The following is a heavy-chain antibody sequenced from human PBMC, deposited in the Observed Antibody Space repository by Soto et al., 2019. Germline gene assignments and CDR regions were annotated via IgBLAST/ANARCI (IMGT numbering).Heavy chain of an antibody. V-gene: IGHV3-53*01. CDR2: IYDDGNT. Sequence: GGSLRLSCAATGFTVSRSMSWVRQAPGRGLECVSFIYDDGNTYYTDSVKGRFTISRDISKNTLYLQMDSLRVEDTAVYFCARDSSGPFDYWGQGTPVTVSS. CDR1: GFTVSRS. CDR3: ARDSSGPFDY. J-gene: IGHJ4*02. D-gene: IGHD6-25*01.